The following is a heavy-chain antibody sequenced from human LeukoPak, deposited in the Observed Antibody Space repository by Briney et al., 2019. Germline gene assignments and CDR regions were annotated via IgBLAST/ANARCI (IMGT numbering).Heavy chain of an antibody. V-gene: IGHV3-7*01. CDR3: AGTYYDFWSGYYSYFDY. D-gene: IGHD3-3*01. J-gene: IGHJ4*02. Sequence: GGSLRLSCAASGCTFSSYWMSWVRQAPGKGLEWVANIKQDGSEKYYVDSVKGRFTISRDNAKNSLYLQMNSLGAEDTAVYYCAGTYYDFWSGYYSYFDYWGQGTLVTVSS. CDR1: GCTFSSYW. CDR2: IKQDGSEK.